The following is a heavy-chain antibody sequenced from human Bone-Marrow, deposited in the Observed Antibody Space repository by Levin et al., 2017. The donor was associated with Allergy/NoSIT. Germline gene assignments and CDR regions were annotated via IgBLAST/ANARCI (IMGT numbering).Heavy chain of an antibody. V-gene: IGHV1-24*01. Sequence: GASVKVSCKVSGYTLTDLSIHWVRQAPGKGLEWMGGFDLEDDEAIYAQKFQGRVTMTDDSSTDTVYMELSSLRSEDTAFYYCAIDPSGAKQGFDPWGQGTLVTVSS. D-gene: IGHD1-26*01. J-gene: IGHJ5*02. CDR1: GYTLTDLS. CDR2: FDLEDDEA. CDR3: AIDPSGAKQGFDP.